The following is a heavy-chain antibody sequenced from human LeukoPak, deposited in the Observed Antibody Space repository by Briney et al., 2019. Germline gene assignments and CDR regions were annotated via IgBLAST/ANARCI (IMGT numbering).Heavy chain of an antibody. J-gene: IGHJ4*02. CDR2: TRNKANSYTT. CDR1: GFTFSDHY. Sequence: PGGSLRLSCAASGFTFSDHYMDWVRQAPGEGLEWVGRTRNKANSYTTEYAASVKGRFTISRDDSKNSLYLQMNSLKTEDTAVYYCARGPDYFDYWGQGTLVTVSS. V-gene: IGHV3-72*01. CDR3: ARGPDYFDY.